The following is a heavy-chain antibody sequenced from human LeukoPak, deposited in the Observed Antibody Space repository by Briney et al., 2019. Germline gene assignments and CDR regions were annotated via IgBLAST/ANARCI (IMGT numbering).Heavy chain of an antibody. V-gene: IGHV1-3*01. CDR1: GYTLTSYA. CDR2: INAGNGNT. D-gene: IGHD6-19*01. CDR3: ARGPHSSGWYHADV. J-gene: IGHJ6*02. Sequence: GASVKASSKASGYTLTSYAMHWVRQAPGQRLEWMGWINAGNGNTKYSQKFQGRVTFTRDTSASTAYMELSSLRSEDTAVYYCARGPHSSGWYHADVWGQGTTVTVSS.